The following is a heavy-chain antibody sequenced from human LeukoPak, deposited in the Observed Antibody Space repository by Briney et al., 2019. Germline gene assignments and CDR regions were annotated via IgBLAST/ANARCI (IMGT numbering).Heavy chain of an antibody. CDR3: ARGKVGYSNGWSAADY. J-gene: IGHJ4*02. CDR2: ISSGRSTI. D-gene: IGHD6-19*01. Sequence: PGGSLRLSCAASGFTFSSYSMNWVRQAPGKGLEGVSYISSGRSTIYYTDSLKGRLTISRDNAKNSLYLQMNSLRDEDTAVYYCARGKVGYSNGWSAADYWGQGTLVSVSS. V-gene: IGHV3-48*02. CDR1: GFTFSSYS.